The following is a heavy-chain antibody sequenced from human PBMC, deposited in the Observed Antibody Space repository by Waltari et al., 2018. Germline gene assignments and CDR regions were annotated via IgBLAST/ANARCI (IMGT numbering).Heavy chain of an antibody. Sequence: QVQLVQSGAEVKKPGASVKVSCKASGYTFTSYDINWVRQATGQGIEWMGWMNPNSGNTGYAQKFQGRVTMTRNTSISTAYMELSSLRSEDTAVYYCAIQGPVLRYFDWLPYYFDYWGQGTLVTVSS. CDR2: MNPNSGNT. CDR3: AIQGPVLRYFDWLPYYFDY. CDR1: GYTFTSYD. J-gene: IGHJ4*02. D-gene: IGHD3-9*01. V-gene: IGHV1-8*01.